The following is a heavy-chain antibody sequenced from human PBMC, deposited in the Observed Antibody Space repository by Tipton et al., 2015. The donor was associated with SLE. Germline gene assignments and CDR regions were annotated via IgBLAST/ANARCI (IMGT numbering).Heavy chain of an antibody. D-gene: IGHD6-13*01. Sequence: TLSLTCTVSGYSISSGYYWGWIRQPPGKGLEWIGSIYHSGSTYYNPSLKSRVTISVDTSKNQFSLKLSSVTAADTAVYYCARFSSAAAGTWFDPWGQGTLVTVSS. V-gene: IGHV4-38-2*02. J-gene: IGHJ5*02. CDR1: GYSISSGYY. CDR2: IYHSGST. CDR3: ARFSSAAAGTWFDP.